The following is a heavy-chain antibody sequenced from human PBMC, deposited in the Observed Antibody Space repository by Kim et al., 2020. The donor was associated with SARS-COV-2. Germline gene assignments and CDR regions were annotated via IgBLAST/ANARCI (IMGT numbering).Heavy chain of an antibody. Sequence: TYNPTLKSRVTISVDTSKNPFSLKLSSVTAADTAVYYCAASYDILTGYRYWGQGTLVTVSS. J-gene: IGHJ4*02. CDR3: AASYDILTGYRY. D-gene: IGHD3-9*01. V-gene: IGHV4-34*01.